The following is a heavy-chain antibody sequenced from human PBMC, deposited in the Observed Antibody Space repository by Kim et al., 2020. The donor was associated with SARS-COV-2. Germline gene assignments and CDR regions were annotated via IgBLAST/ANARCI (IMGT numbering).Heavy chain of an antibody. D-gene: IGHD6-6*01. CDR1: GFTFSSYG. J-gene: IGHJ1*01. CDR2: IWYDGSNK. Sequence: GGSLRLSCAASGFTFSSYGMNWVRQAPGKGLEWVSVIWYDGSNKYYADSVKGRFTISRDNSKNTLYLQMNSLRAEDTAVYYCAREGIELALPHWGQGTLVTVSS. CDR3: AREGIELALPH. V-gene: IGHV3-33*01.